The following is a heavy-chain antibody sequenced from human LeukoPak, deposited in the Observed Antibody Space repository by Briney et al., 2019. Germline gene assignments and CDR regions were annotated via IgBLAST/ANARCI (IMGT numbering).Heavy chain of an antibody. V-gene: IGHV4-4*07. CDR2: IYTSGST. Sequence: SETLSLTCTVSGGSISSYYWSWIRQPAGKGLEWIGRIYTSGSTNYNPSLKSRVTMSVDTSKNQFSLKLSSVTAADTAVYYCARDKGVDYDFWSGYYSHFDYWGQGTLVTVSS. J-gene: IGHJ4*02. CDR3: ARDKGVDYDFWSGYYSHFDY. CDR1: GGSISSYY. D-gene: IGHD3-3*01.